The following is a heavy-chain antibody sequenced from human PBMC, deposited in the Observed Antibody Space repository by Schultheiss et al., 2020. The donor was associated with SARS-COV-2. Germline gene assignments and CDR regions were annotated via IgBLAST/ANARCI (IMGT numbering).Heavy chain of an antibody. CDR3: ARGTHNPDRIFGGMAGGMDV. J-gene: IGHJ6*02. CDR2: IYHSGST. V-gene: IGHV4-39*07. CDR1: GGSISSSSYY. Sequence: SETLSLTCTVSGGSISSSSYYWGWIRQPPGKGLEWIGSIYHSGSTYYNPSLKSRVTISVDTSKNQFSLKLSSVTAADTAVYYCARGTHNPDRIFGGMAGGMDVWGQGTTVTVSS. D-gene: IGHD3-3*01.